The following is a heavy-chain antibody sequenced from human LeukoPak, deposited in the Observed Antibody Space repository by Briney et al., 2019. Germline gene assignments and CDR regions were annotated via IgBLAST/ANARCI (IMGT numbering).Heavy chain of an antibody. J-gene: IGHJ6*02. V-gene: IGHV4-34*01. D-gene: IGHD3-16*01. CDR3: ASGSYLWGGMDV. CDR1: GGSFSGYY. CDR2: INHSGST. Sequence: PSETLSLTCAVYGGSFSGYYWSWIRQPPGKGLEWIGEINHSGSTNYNPSLKSRVTISVDTSKNQFSLKLSSVTAADTAVYYCASGSYLWGGMDVWGQGTTVTVSS.